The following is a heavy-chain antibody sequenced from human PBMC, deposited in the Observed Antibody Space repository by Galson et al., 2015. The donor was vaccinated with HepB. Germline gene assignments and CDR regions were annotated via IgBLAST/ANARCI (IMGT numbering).Heavy chain of an antibody. J-gene: IGHJ4*02. D-gene: IGHD5-24*01. CDR1: GGSISSGGYY. CDR2: IYYSGST. Sequence: TLSLTCTVSGGSISSGGYYWSWIRQHPGKGLEWIGYIYYSGSTYYNPSLKSRVTISVDTSKNQFSLKLSSVTAADTAVYYCARDRDGYNPDYWGQGTLVTVSP. CDR3: ARDRDGYNPDY. V-gene: IGHV4-31*03.